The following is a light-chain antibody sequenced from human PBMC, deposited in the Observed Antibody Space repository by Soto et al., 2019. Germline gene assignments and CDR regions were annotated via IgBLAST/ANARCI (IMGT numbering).Light chain of an antibody. CDR2: GAS. CDR1: QSVSSNY. J-gene: IGKJ5*01. Sequence: EIVLTQSPDTLSLSPGEGATLSCRASQSVSSNYLAWYQQKPGQAPRLLIYGASSRATGIPDRFSGSGSGTDFTLTISRLEPEDFAMYYCQQYGSSAPNTFGQGTRLEI. V-gene: IGKV3-20*01. CDR3: QQYGSSAPNT.